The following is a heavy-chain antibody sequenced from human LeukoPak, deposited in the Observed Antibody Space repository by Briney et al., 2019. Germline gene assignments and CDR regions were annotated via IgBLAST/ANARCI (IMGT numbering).Heavy chain of an antibody. V-gene: IGHV3-74*03. Sequence: GGSLRLSCAASGFSFSNYWMHWVRQAPGEGLEWVARIYSDVRRIKYAASVKGPFTISRDNAKNTLYLQMNALRVEDTAVYYCATSPVISRDWGQGTLVTVSS. CDR1: GFSFSNYW. CDR2: IYSDVRRI. J-gene: IGHJ4*02. D-gene: IGHD2-21*01. CDR3: ATSPVISRD.